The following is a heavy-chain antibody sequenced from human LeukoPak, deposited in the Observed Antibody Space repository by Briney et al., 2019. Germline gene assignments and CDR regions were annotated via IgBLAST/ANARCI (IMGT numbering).Heavy chain of an antibody. Sequence: GGSLRLSCVTSGFTFSSYAMSWVRQAPGKGLEWVSVIYGGGSTYYADSVKGRFTISRDNSKNTLYLQMNSLRAEDTAVYYCAREGAYCGGDCYDYWGQGTLVTVSS. J-gene: IGHJ4*02. D-gene: IGHD2-21*01. V-gene: IGHV3-66*01. CDR2: IYGGGST. CDR1: GFTFSSYA. CDR3: AREGAYCGGDCYDY.